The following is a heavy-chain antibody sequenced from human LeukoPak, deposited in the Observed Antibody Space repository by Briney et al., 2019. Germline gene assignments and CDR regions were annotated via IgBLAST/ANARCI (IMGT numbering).Heavy chain of an antibody. CDR2: IYHSGKT. Sequence: PSETLSLTCTVSGYSISSGYYWGWIRPPPGKGLEWIGIIYHSGKTYYNPSPKRRVNISGDTAKNQFHLKLSSVTAADTAVYYCARGGWNKFDYWGQGTLVTVSS. CDR1: GYSISSGYY. D-gene: IGHD3-22*01. J-gene: IGHJ4*02. V-gene: IGHV4-38-2*02. CDR3: ARGGWNKFDY.